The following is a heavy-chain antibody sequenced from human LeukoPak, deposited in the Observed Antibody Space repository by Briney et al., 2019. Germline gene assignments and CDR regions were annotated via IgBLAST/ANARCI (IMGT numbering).Heavy chain of an antibody. CDR3: ARDPYSSSWSYDMDV. J-gene: IGHJ6*02. Sequence: ESGGGLVQPGGSLRLSCTASGFTFSNYWMSWVRQTPEKGLEWVANIKQDGSETVYVDSVKGRFTISRDNAQTSLYLQMSSLRAEDTAVYYCARDPYSSSWSYDMDVWGQGTTVTVSS. V-gene: IGHV3-7*05. CDR1: GFTFSNYW. CDR2: IKQDGSET. D-gene: IGHD6-13*01.